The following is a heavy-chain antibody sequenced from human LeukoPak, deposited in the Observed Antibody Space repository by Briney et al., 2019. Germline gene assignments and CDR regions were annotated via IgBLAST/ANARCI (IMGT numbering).Heavy chain of an antibody. J-gene: IGHJ5*02. Sequence: GESLRLSCAASGFTFNNYVMNWVRQAPGKGLEWVSTISGSGETTYYAGSVKGRFTISRDNSKNALYLQMNGLRAEDTAIYYCAKFFSSGQQLLSNWFDPWGQGTLVTVSS. V-gene: IGHV3-23*01. CDR2: ISGSGETT. CDR3: AKFFSSGQQLLSNWFDP. CDR1: GFTFNNYV. D-gene: IGHD4-11*01.